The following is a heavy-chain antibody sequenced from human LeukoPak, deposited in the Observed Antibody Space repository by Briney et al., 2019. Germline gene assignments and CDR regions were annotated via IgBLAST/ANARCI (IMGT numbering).Heavy chain of an antibody. V-gene: IGHV4-39*01. D-gene: IGHD3-3*01. CDR3: ARWSIFGVVTEFDY. J-gene: IGHJ4*02. CDR2: IYYSGST. Sequence: SETLSLTCTVSGGSISSSSYYWGWIRQPPGKGLEWIGSIYYSGSTYYNPSLKSRVTISVDTSKNQFSLKLSSVTAADTAVYYCARWSIFGVVTEFDYWGQGTLVTVPS. CDR1: GGSISSSSYY.